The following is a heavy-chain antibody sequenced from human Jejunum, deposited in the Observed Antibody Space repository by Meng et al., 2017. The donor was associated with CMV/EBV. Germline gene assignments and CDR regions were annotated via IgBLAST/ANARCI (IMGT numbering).Heavy chain of an antibody. Sequence: GGSGGGVVQPGGCRRLSCAASGFTFSRFTMHWVRQAPGQGLEWLAIISYDGTNKYYADSLKGRFTISRDNSKNTAFLQMNSLRPDDTGVYYCTSDYGGFDPWGQGTLVTVSS. V-gene: IGHV3-30-3*01. J-gene: IGHJ5*02. CDR1: GFTFSRFT. CDR2: ISYDGTNK. D-gene: IGHD4/OR15-4a*01. CDR3: TSDYGGFDP.